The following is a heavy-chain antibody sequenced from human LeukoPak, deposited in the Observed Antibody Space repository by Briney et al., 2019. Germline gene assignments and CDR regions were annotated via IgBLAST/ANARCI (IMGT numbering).Heavy chain of an antibody. CDR1: GFTFSNYY. CDR3: AKDQDYYGSGSSSQFDY. D-gene: IGHD3-10*01. V-gene: IGHV3-7*03. CDR2: IKQDGSDK. J-gene: IGHJ4*02. Sequence: PGGSLRLSCVASGFTFSNYYMNWVRQAPGKGLEWVANIKQDGSDKAYVDSVKGRFTISRDNAKNSLYLQMNSLRAEDTAVYYCAKDQDYYGSGSSSQFDYWGQGTLVTVSS.